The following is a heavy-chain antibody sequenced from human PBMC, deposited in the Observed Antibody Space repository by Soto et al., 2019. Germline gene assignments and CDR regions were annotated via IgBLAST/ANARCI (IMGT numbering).Heavy chain of an antibody. CDR1: GDSMTKYY. J-gene: IGHJ4*02. V-gene: IGHV4-4*07. D-gene: IGHD1-26*01. CDR3: ARTVGAAYYFDF. Sequence: QVQLQESGPGLVKPSETLSLTCTVSGDSMTKYYWSWIRQPAGKGLEWIGRIYTSGSTNYNPSLMSLVTMSIDTSNNHFSLKLKSVTAADTAVYYCARTVGAAYYFDFWGQGALVTVAS. CDR2: IYTSGST.